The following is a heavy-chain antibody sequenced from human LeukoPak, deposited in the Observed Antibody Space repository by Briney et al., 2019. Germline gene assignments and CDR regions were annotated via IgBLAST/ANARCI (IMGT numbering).Heavy chain of an antibody. CDR1: VFTFSSYE. J-gene: IGHJ5*02. CDR3: ARGSSVYCSSTSCYDGFSSWFDP. Sequence: GGSLRLSCVASVFTFSSYEMNWVRQAPGKGLEWVSYISSSGSTIYYADSVKGRFTISRDNAKNSLYLQMNSLRAEDTAVYYCARGSSVYCSSTSCYDGFSSWFDPWGQGTLVTVSS. V-gene: IGHV3-48*03. D-gene: IGHD2-2*01. CDR2: ISSSGSTI.